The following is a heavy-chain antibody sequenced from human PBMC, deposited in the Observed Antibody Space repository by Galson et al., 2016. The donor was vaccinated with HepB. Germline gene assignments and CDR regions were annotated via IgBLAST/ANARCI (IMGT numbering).Heavy chain of an antibody. D-gene: IGHD6-13*01. Sequence: SLRLSCAASGFTFSSYAMSWVRQAPGKGLEWVSAISGSGGSTYYADSVKGRFTISRDNSKNTMFLEMNILRAEDTAVFYCSKGSNGSSWYCYFDYWGQGTLVTVSS. CDR3: SKGSNGSSWYCYFDY. CDR2: ISGSGGST. CDR1: GFTFSSYA. V-gene: IGHV3-23*01. J-gene: IGHJ4*02.